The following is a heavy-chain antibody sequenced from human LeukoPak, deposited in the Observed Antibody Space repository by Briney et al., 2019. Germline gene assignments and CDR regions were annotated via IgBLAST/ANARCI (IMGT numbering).Heavy chain of an antibody. V-gene: IGHV3-30*14. D-gene: IGHD6-13*01. Sequence: GGSLRLSCAASGFTFSSYALHWVRQAPGKGLEWVAVVSYDGSNKYYADSVKGRFTISRDNSQNMLSLQMNSLRAEDTAVYYCARRQQLVLWAFDIWGQGTMVTVSS. J-gene: IGHJ3*02. CDR3: ARRQQLVLWAFDI. CDR1: GFTFSSYA. CDR2: VSYDGSNK.